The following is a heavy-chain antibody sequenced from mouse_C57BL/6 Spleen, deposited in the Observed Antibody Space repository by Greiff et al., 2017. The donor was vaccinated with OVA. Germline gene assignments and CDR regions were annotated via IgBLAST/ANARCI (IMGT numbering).Heavy chain of an antibody. J-gene: IGHJ2*01. CDR1: GYTFTDYY. CDR2: INPNNGGT. V-gene: IGHV1-26*01. CDR3: ARDGYYDDFDY. D-gene: IGHD2-3*01. Sequence: VQLQQSGPELVKPGASVKISCKASGYTFTDYYMNWVKQSHGKSLEWIGDINPNNGGTSYNQKFKGKATLTVDKSSSTAYMELRSLTSEDSAVYYCARDGYYDDFDYWGQGTTLTVSS.